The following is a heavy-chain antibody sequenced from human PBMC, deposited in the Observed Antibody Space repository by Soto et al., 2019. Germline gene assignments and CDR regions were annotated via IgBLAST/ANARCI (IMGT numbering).Heavy chain of an antibody. D-gene: IGHD2-15*01. CDR3: ARDGGRGYCSGGSCYSNYYYYGMDV. V-gene: IGHV4-59*01. CDR2: IYYSGST. J-gene: IGHJ6*02. Sequence: QVQLQESGPGLVKPSETLSLTCTVSGGSISSYYWSWIRQPPGKGLEWIGYIYYSGSTNYNPSLKSRVTISVDTSKNQFSLKLSSVTAADTAMYYCARDGGRGYCSGGSCYSNYYYYGMDVWGQGTTVTVSS. CDR1: GGSISSYY.